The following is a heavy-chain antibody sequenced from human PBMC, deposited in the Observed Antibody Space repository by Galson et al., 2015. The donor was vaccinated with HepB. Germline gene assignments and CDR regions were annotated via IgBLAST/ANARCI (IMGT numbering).Heavy chain of an antibody. CDR1: GFTFSSYG. D-gene: IGHD3-10*02. Sequence: SLRLSCAASGFTFSSYGMHWVRQAPGKGLEWVAVIWYDGSNKYYADSVKGRFTISRDNSKNTLYLQMNSLRAEDTAVYYCARDEGRITMSGYYYYGMDVWGQGTTVTVSS. V-gene: IGHV3-33*08. CDR2: IWYDGSNK. CDR3: ARDEGRITMSGYYYYGMDV. J-gene: IGHJ6*02.